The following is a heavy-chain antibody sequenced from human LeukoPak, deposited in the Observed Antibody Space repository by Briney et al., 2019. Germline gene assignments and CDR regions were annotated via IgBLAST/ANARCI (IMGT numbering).Heavy chain of an antibody. CDR2: ISGSGGST. D-gene: IGHD3-10*01. CDR1: GFTFSSYA. Sequence: GGSLRLSCAASGFTFSSYAMSWVRQAPGKGLEWVSAISGSGGSTYYADSVKGRLTISRDNSKNTLYLQMNSLRAEDTAVYYCAKGIWFGELFGGFDYWGQGTLVTVSS. V-gene: IGHV3-23*01. J-gene: IGHJ4*02. CDR3: AKGIWFGELFGGFDY.